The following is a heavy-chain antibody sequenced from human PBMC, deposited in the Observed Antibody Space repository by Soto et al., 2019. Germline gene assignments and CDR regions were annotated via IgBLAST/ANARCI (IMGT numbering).Heavy chain of an antibody. D-gene: IGHD3-9*01. J-gene: IGHJ3*02. CDR1: GGSFSCYY. Sequence: SETLSLTCAVYGGSFSCYYWSWIRQPPGKGLEWIGEINHSGSTNYNPSPKSRVTISVDTSKNQFSLKLSSVTAADTAVYYCARGPLLLRYFDWLLCPAAFDIWGQGTMVTVSS. CDR2: INHSGST. CDR3: ARGPLLLRYFDWLLCPAAFDI. V-gene: IGHV4-34*01.